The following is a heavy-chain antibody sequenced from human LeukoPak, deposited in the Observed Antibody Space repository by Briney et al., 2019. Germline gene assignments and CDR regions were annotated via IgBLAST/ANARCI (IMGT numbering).Heavy chain of an antibody. Sequence: GGSLRLSCAASGFTFSSYGMHWVRQAPGKGLEWVAVISYDGSNKYYADSVKGRFTISRDNSKNTLYLQMNSLRAEDTAVYYCAKDGGAWIQLWLRGGYFDYWGQGTLVTVSS. V-gene: IGHV3-30*18. J-gene: IGHJ4*02. CDR1: GFTFSSYG. D-gene: IGHD5-18*01. CDR3: AKDGGAWIQLWLRGGYFDY. CDR2: ISYDGSNK.